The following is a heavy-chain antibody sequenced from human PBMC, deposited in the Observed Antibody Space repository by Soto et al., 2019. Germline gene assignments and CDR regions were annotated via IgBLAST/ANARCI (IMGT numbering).Heavy chain of an antibody. J-gene: IGHJ4*02. Sequence: QVHLQESGPGLVKPSETLSLTCTVSGGSISSYYWSWIRQPPGKGLEWIGYISDSGTTNYNPSLKSRVSRSVDPSKNQISMKLTSVTAADTALYFCASSCLKFEECGSASHSFDYWGQGTLATISS. D-gene: IGHD6-6*01. CDR3: ASSCLKFEECGSASHSFDY. CDR2: ISDSGTT. V-gene: IGHV4-59*08. CDR1: GGSISSYY.